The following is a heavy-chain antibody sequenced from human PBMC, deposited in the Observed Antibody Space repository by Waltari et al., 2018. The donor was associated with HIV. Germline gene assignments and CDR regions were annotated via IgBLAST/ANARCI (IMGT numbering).Heavy chain of an antibody. Sequence: EVQLVESGGGLVRPGLSLRLLCAASGFSFRTYWLHSVRQVPGKGPVWVSRIDQDGSRISYADSVKGRFTISRDNARNILYLQMNSLRVEDTAVYYCARMTSPYFIDYWGLGTLVTVSS. CDR2: IDQDGSRI. D-gene: IGHD2-21*02. V-gene: IGHV3-74*01. J-gene: IGHJ4*02. CDR1: GFSFRTYW. CDR3: ARMTSPYFIDY.